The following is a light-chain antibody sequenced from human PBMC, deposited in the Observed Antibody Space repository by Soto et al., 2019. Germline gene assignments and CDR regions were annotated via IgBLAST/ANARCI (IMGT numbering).Light chain of an antibody. J-gene: IGKJ2*02. V-gene: IGKV3-20*01. Sequence: EIVLTQSPGTLSLSPGERATLSCRASQSVGISYLAWYQQKPGQAPRLLIYGASSRATGIPDRFSGSGSGTDFTLTISRLEPEDFAVYYCQQYGRSPSTFGQGTKLEIK. CDR1: QSVGISY. CDR3: QQYGRSPST. CDR2: GAS.